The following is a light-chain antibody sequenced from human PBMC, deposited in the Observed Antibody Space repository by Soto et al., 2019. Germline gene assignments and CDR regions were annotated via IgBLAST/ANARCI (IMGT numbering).Light chain of an antibody. CDR2: FGS. Sequence: DIVMTQSPLSLPVTPGEPASISCSSSQSLLQSNGYNYLDWYLQKPGQSPQLLIFFGSYRASGVPDRFSGSGSGTDSTLNIRSVEAEDVGIYYCMQSQQTPPTFGQGNRVEIK. CDR3: MQSQQTPPT. J-gene: IGKJ1*01. CDR1: QSLLQSNGYNY. V-gene: IGKV2-28*01.